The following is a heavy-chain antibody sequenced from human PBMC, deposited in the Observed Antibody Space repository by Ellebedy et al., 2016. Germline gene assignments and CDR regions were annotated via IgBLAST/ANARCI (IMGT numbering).Heavy chain of an antibody. CDR2: INHSGST. V-gene: IGHV4-34*01. D-gene: IGHD3-22*01. CDR3: ARVVYYYDSSPLSPHWFDP. CDR1: GGSFSGYY. Sequence: SETLSLTXAVYGGSFSGYYWSWIRQPPGKGLEWIGEINHSGSTNYNPSLKSRVTISVDTSKNQFSLKLSSVTAADTAVYYCARVVYYYDSSPLSPHWFDPWGQGTLVTVSS. J-gene: IGHJ5*02.